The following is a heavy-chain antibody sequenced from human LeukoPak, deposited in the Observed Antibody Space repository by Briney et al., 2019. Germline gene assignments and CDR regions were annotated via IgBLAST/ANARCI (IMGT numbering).Heavy chain of an antibody. D-gene: IGHD6-13*01. CDR2: IYYSWST. Sequence: SETLSLTCTVSGGSISSGDYYWGWIRQPPGKGLEGIEYIYYSWSTYYNPSLKSRVTISVDTSKTQFSLKLSSVTAADKAVYYCARDKRIAAAGTWFDPWGQGTLVTVSS. V-gene: IGHV4-30-4*01. CDR3: ARDKRIAAAGTWFDP. J-gene: IGHJ5*02. CDR1: GGSISSGDYY.